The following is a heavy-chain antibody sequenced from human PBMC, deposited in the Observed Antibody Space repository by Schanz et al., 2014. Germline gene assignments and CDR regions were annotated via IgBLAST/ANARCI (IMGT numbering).Heavy chain of an antibody. V-gene: IGHV3-23*04. CDR3: AKDLYNYGSFHS. CDR1: GFTFSNHG. D-gene: IGHD3-16*01. J-gene: IGHJ5*01. Sequence: EVQLVQSGGGLVQPGRSLRLSCAASGFTFSNHGMHWVRQSPGKGLEWVSGIGGSGDSTHYADSVKGRFTISRDNSRKTLYLQINSLRADDTAVYYCAKDLYNYGSFHSWGQGTLVIVSS. CDR2: IGGSGDST.